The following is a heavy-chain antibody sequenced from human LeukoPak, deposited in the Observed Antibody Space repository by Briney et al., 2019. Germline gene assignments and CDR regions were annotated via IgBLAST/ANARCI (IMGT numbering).Heavy chain of an antibody. Sequence: GGSLRLSCAASGFTFSSYGMHWVRQAPGKGLEWVAVISYDGSNKYYADSVKGRFTISRDNSKNTLYLQMNSLRAEDTAVYYCAREPLAGTVVTGYASWGQGTMVTVSS. CDR3: AREPLAGTVVTGYAS. CDR2: ISYDGSNK. D-gene: IGHD4-23*01. V-gene: IGHV3-30*03. CDR1: GFTFSSYG. J-gene: IGHJ3*01.